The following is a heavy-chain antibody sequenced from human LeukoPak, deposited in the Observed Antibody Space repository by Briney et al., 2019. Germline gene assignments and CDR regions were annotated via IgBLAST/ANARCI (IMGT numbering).Heavy chain of an antibody. CDR2: IKQDVSGY. Sequence: PRGSLRLSCAASGFTFSSYSMSWVRQAPGKGLEWVATIKQDVSGYYYVDSVKGRFTISRDNAKNSLYLQMNSLRAEDTAVYYCASDRITIFGVVIQDYWGQGALVTVSS. CDR1: GFTFSSYS. CDR3: ASDRITIFGVVIQDY. D-gene: IGHD3-3*01. V-gene: IGHV3-7*01. J-gene: IGHJ4*02.